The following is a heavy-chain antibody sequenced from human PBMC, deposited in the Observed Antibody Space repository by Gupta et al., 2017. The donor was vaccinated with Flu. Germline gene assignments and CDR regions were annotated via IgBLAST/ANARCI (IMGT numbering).Heavy chain of an antibody. CDR2: ISWHSASI. J-gene: IGHJ4*02. CDR3: VKGRHDASDALQN. D-gene: IGHD3-16*01. Sequence: GQLVESGGGLVQPGRSLRLSCAASGFAFGASAMHWVRQAPGKGLEWVSSISWHSASIDYADSVKGRFTISRDNAKNSLYLQMDSLRAEDTAFYYCVKGRHDASDALQNWGQGTLVTVSS. V-gene: IGHV3-9*01. CDR1: GFAFGASA.